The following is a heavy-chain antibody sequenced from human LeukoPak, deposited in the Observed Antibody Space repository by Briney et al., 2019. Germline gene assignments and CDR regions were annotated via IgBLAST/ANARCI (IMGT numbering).Heavy chain of an antibody. J-gene: IGHJ4*02. CDR1: GGSFSGYY. V-gene: IGHV4-34*01. CDR2: INHSGST. D-gene: IGHD6-19*01. Sequence: KASETLSLTCAVYGGSFSGYYWSWIRQPPGKGLEWIGEINHSGSTNYNPSLKSRVTISVDTSKNQFSLKLSSVTAADTAVYYCARGGIAVAGTDYWGQGTLVTVSS. CDR3: ARGGIAVAGTDY.